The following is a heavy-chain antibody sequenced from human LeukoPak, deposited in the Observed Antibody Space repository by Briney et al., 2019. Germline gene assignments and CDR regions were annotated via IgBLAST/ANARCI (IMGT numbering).Heavy chain of an antibody. CDR1: GFTFSAYS. Sequence: GGSLRTSCVVNGFTFSAYSISWILPPPGHGLAWVSSTSSNGSTIYYADSMKGRFSISRDNAKNSLYQQMNSLRAEDTALYYCARGSCSGGSCYISVYGMDVWGQRTTVTVSS. CDR3: ARGSCSGGSCYISVYGMDV. V-gene: IGHV3-11*01. J-gene: IGHJ6*02. D-gene: IGHD2-15*01. CDR2: TSSNGSTI.